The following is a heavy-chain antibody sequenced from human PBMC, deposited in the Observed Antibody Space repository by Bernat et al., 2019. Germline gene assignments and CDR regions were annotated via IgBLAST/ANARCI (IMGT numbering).Heavy chain of an antibody. V-gene: IGHV4-34*01. CDR3: ARGVFGSGWYFVHPHFDY. CDR1: GGSFSGYY. CDR2: INHSGST. D-gene: IGHD6-19*01. Sequence: QVQLQQWGAGLLKPSETLSLTCAVYGGSFSGYYWSWIRQPPGKGLEWIGEINHSGSTNYNPSLKSRVTISVEPSKTQFSLKLSSVTAADTAVYYCARGVFGSGWYFVHPHFDYWGQGTLVTVSS. J-gene: IGHJ4*02.